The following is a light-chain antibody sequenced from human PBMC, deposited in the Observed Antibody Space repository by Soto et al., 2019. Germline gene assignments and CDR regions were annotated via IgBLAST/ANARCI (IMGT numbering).Light chain of an antibody. V-gene: IGKV3-20*01. Sequence: EIVLTQSPGTLSLSPGERATLSCRASQSVSSSYLAWYQQKPGQAPRLLIYGASSRATGIPDRFSGSGSGTDFTLTISRLEPEDFAVYYCQQYGSSLYMYTFGQGTKLDIK. CDR1: QSVSSSY. J-gene: IGKJ2*01. CDR3: QQYGSSLYMYT. CDR2: GAS.